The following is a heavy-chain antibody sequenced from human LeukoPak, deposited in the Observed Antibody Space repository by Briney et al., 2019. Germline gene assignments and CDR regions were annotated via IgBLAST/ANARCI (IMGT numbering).Heavy chain of an antibody. CDR2: INPNSGGT. V-gene: IGHV1-2*02. Sequence: APVKVSCKASGYTFTGYYMHWVRQAPGQGLEWMGWINPNSGGTNYAQKFQGRVTMTRDTSISTAYMELSRLRSDDTAVYYCARASLIGYYPYYYYGMDVWGQGTTVTVSS. D-gene: IGHD3-9*01. J-gene: IGHJ6*02. CDR3: ARASLIGYYPYYYYGMDV. CDR1: GYTFTGYY.